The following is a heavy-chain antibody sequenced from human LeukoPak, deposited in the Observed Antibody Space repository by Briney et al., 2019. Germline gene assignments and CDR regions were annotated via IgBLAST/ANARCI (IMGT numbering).Heavy chain of an antibody. J-gene: IGHJ3*02. CDR2: IIPIFGTA. CDR1: GGTFSSYA. V-gene: IGHV1-69*06. CDR3: ARWVGTVTTRDEI. Sequence: SVKVSCKASGGTFSSYAISWVRQAPGQGLEWMGGIIPIFGTANYAQKFQGRVTITADKSTSTAYMELSSLRSEDTAVYYCARWVGTVTTRDEIWGQGTMATVSS. D-gene: IGHD4-17*01.